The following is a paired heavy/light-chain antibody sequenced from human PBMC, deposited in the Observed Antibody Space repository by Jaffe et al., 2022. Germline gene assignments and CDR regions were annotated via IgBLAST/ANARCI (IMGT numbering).Heavy chain of an antibody. CDR1: GFSFSAYG. Sequence: EVQLLESGGGLVQPGGSLRLSCAASGFSFSAYGMNWVRQPPGKGLEWVSGIPGSGGNTYYADSLKGQFTISRDNSKNTLYLQINNLRAEDTAVYYCAKERFTTTVADSFDYWGQGTLVTVSS. D-gene: IGHD4-4*01. J-gene: IGHJ4*02. V-gene: IGHV3-23*01. CDR3: AKERFTTTVADSFDY. CDR2: IPGSGGNT.
Light chain of an antibody. Sequence: DIQMTQSPSTLSASVGDRVTITCRASQNIHIWLAWYQQKPGKSPKLLIFETSRLESGVPSRFSGRGSGTEFTLTISSLQPDDFATYYCQDYSSLYAATFGQGTKVEI. CDR3: QDYSSLYAAT. J-gene: IGKJ1*01. CDR2: ETS. CDR1: QNIHIW. V-gene: IGKV1-5*03.